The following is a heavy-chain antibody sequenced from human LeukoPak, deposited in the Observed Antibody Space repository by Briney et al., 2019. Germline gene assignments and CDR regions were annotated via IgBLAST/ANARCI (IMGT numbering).Heavy chain of an antibody. CDR1: GGTFSSYA. CDR3: ARTWIHKNWFDP. Sequence: SVKVSCKASGGTFSSYAISWVRQAPGQGLEWMGGIIPIFGTANYAQKFQGRVTITADESTSTAYMELSSLRSEDTAVYYCARTWIHKNWFDPWGQGTLVTVSS. CDR2: IIPIFGTA. V-gene: IGHV1-69*13. D-gene: IGHD5-12*01. J-gene: IGHJ5*02.